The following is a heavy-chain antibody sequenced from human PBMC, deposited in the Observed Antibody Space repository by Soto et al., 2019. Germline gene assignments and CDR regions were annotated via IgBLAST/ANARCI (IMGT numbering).Heavy chain of an antibody. D-gene: IGHD3-22*01. J-gene: IGHJ4*02. CDR2: ISGSGGST. V-gene: IGHV3-23*01. CDR1: GFTFSSYA. Sequence: LRLSCAASGFTFSSYAMSWVRQAPGRGLEWVSAISGSGGSTYYADSVKGRFTISRDNSKNTLYLQMNSLRAEDTAVYYCAKDRRYYDSSGYYYVSDYWGQGTPVTVSS. CDR3: AKDRRYYDSSGYYYVSDY.